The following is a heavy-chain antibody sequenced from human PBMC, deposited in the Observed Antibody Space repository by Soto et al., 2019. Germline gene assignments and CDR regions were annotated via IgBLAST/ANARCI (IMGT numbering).Heavy chain of an antibody. D-gene: IGHD3-22*01. V-gene: IGHV5-51*01. CDR2: VYPGDSDI. Sequence: GESLKISCKGSGYSFSNYWIGWVRQMPGKGLEWMGIVYPGDSDIRYSPSFQGQVTISADTSINIAYLQWSSLKASDSAMYYCASCEDSRGYFKHWGQGTLVTVSS. J-gene: IGHJ1*01. CDR3: ASCEDSRGYFKH. CDR1: GYSFSNYW.